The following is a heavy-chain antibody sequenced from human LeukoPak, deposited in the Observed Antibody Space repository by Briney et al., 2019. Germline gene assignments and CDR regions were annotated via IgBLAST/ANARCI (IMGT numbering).Heavy chain of an antibody. D-gene: IGHD3-16*01. CDR1: GGSISSGGYY. J-gene: IGHJ4*02. CDR3: ARDRLGPVDY. CDR2: IYYSGST. Sequence: PSETLSLTCTVSGGSISSGGYYWSWIRQHPGKGLERIGYIYYSGSTYYNPSLKSRVTISVDTSKNQFSLKLSSVTAADTAVYYCARDRLGPVDYWGQGTLVTVSS. V-gene: IGHV4-31*03.